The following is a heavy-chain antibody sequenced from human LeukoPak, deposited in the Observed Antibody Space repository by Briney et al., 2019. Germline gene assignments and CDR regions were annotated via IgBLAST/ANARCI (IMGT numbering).Heavy chain of an antibody. CDR2: IYSGGST. Sequence: GGSLRLSCAASGFTVSSNYMSWVRQAPGKGLEWVSVIYSGGSTYYADSVKGRFTISRDNSKNTLYLQMNSLRAEDTAVYYCARAVEGAMAYPIDYWGQGTLVTVSS. V-gene: IGHV3-66*02. J-gene: IGHJ4*02. CDR3: ARAVEGAMAYPIDY. CDR1: GFTVSSNY. D-gene: IGHD5-18*01.